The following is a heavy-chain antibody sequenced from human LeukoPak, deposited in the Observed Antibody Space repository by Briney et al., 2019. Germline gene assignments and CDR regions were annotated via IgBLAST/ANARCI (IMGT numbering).Heavy chain of an antibody. Sequence: PSETLSLTCTVSGGSISSSSYYWGWIPQPPGKGLEWIGSIYYSGSTYYNPSLKSRVTISVDTSKNQFSLKLSSVTAADTAVYYCARRTTNTARYYWGQGTLVTVSS. V-gene: IGHV4-39*01. CDR1: GGSISSSSYY. D-gene: IGHD5-18*01. CDR3: ARRTTNTARYY. CDR2: IYYSGST. J-gene: IGHJ4*02.